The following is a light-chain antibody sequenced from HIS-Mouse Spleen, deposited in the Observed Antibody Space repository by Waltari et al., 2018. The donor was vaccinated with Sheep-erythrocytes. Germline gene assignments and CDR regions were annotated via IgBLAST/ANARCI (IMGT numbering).Light chain of an antibody. V-gene: IGLV2-23*01. CDR3: CSYAGSSTPWV. Sequence: QSALTQPASVSGSPGQSITISCTGPRSAVGCYNLVSWYQQHPGKAPKLMIYEGSKRPSGVSNRFSGSKSGNTASLTISGLQAEDEADYYCCSYAGSSTPWVFGGGTKLTVL. CDR2: EGS. J-gene: IGLJ3*02. CDR1: RSAVGCYNL.